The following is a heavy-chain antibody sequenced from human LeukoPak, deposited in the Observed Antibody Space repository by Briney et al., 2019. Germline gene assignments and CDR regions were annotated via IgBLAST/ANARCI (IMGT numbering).Heavy chain of an antibody. D-gene: IGHD6-13*01. V-gene: IGHV3-11*01. CDR3: ARDRIAAHYYYYYYGMDV. Sequence: GGTLRLSCAASGFTFSDYYMSWIRHAPGKGLEWVSYISSSGSTIYYADSVKGRFTITRDNAKNSLYLQMNSLRAEDAAVYYCARDRIAAHYYYYYYGMDVWGQGTTVTVSS. CDR2: ISSSGSTI. CDR1: GFTFSDYY. J-gene: IGHJ6*02.